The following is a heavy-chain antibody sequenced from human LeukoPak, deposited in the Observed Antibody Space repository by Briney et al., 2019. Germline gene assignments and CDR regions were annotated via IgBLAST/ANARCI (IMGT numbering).Heavy chain of an antibody. D-gene: IGHD6-13*01. V-gene: IGHV4-61*08. CDR2: IYYSGST. Sequence: TSETLSLTCTVSGGSISSGDYYWSWIRQPPGKGLEWIGYIYYSGSTNYNPSLKSRVTISVDTSKNQFSLKLSSVTAADTAVYYCARQRYSSSWNDHDYWGQGTLVTVSS. J-gene: IGHJ4*02. CDR3: ARQRYSSSWNDHDY. CDR1: GGSISSGDYY.